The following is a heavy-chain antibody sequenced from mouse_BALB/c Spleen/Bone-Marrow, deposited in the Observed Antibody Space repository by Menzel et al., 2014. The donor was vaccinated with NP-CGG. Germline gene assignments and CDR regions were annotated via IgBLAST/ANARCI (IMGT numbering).Heavy chain of an antibody. CDR3: ARYRLGTYFDY. V-gene: IGHV14-3*02. Sequence: VQLQQSGAEFVKPGASVKLSCAASGFNITYTYMHWVQQTPEQGLEWIATIDPANGNTKYDPKFQGKATITADTTSNTPYLQLSSLTSEDTAVYYCARYRLGTYFDYWGQGTTLTVSA. CDR1: GFNITYTY. J-gene: IGHJ2*01. CDR2: IDPANGNT. D-gene: IGHD1-2*01.